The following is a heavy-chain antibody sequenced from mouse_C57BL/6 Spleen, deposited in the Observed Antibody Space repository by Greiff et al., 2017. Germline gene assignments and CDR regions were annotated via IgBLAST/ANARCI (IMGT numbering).Heavy chain of an antibody. CDR3: AREGITTVVADYFDY. V-gene: IGHV1-19*01. J-gene: IGHJ2*01. CDR1: GYTFTDYY. Sequence: VQLQQSGPVLVKPGASVKMSCKASGYTFTDYYMNWVKQSHGKSLEWIGVINPYNGGTSYNQKFKGKATLTVDKSSSTAYMELNSLTSEDSAVYYCAREGITTVVADYFDYWGQGTTLTVSS. CDR2: INPYNGGT. D-gene: IGHD1-1*01.